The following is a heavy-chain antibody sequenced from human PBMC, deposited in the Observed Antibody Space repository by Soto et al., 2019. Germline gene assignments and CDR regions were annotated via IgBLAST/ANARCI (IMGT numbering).Heavy chain of an antibody. CDR3: ARYYDSSGCFDY. CDR2: INHSGSP. D-gene: IGHD3-22*01. J-gene: IGHJ4*02. V-gene: IGHV4-34*09. Sequence: SETLSLTCAVYGGSFSCYYWSWLRQPPGKGLEWIGEINHSGSPNYNPSLKSRVTISVDTSKNQFSLKLSSVTAADTAVYYCARYYDSSGCFDYWGQGTLVTVSS. CDR1: GGSFSCYY.